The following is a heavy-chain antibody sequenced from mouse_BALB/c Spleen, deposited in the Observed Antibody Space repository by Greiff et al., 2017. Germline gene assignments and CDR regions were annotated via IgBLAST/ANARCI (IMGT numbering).Heavy chain of an antibody. CDR2: ISDGGSYT. CDR3: ARDRDSVTLGAMDY. J-gene: IGHJ4*01. Sequence: EVNVVESGGGLVKPGGSLKLSCAASGFTFSDYYMYWVRQTPEKRLEWVATISDGGSYTYYPDSVKGRFTISRDNAKNNLYLQMSSLKSEDTAMYYCARDRDSVTLGAMDYWGQGTSVTVSS. V-gene: IGHV5-4*02. D-gene: IGHD3-3*01. CDR1: GFTFSDYY.